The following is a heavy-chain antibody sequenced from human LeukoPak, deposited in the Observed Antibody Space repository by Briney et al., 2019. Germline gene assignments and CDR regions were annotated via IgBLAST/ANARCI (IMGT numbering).Heavy chain of an antibody. CDR1: GFSFSNHA. V-gene: IGHV3-23*01. D-gene: IGHD1-7*01. CDR2: ISENGGST. J-gene: IGHJ4*02. CDR3: AKDGGRGIENYSWGTFDY. Sequence: GGSLRLSCAASGFSFSNHAMSWVRQAPGKGLEWVSGISENGGSTPYADSVKGRFIISRDNSKNTLYLQMNSLRAEDTAVYHCAKDGGRGIENYSWGTFDYWGQGTLVTVSS.